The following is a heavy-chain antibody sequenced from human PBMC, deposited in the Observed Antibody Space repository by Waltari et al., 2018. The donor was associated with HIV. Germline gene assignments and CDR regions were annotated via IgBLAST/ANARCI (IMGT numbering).Heavy chain of an antibody. Sequence: EVQLVESGGGLIETGGSLRLSCAASGFTVSSNYMSWVRQAPGKGWEGVSVNCSGGGRYYADSVKGRCTISRDNSKTTVSLHMNSLRAEDTAVYYCARDPRSSGYYGVDVWGQGTAVTVSS. CDR2: NCSGGGR. D-gene: IGHD1-26*01. J-gene: IGHJ6*02. V-gene: IGHV3-53*01. CDR1: GFTVSSNY. CDR3: ARDPRSSGYYGVDV.